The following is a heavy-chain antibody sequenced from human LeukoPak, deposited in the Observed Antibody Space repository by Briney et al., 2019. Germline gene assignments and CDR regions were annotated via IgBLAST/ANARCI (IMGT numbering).Heavy chain of an antibody. V-gene: IGHV3-23*01. CDR1: GLTFSNYA. J-gene: IGHJ4*02. D-gene: IGHD2/OR15-2a*01. CDR3: AKRMGYDFGHFDY. Sequence: PGGSLRLSCAASGLTFSNYAVGWVRQAPGRGLEWVSAISNSGGRTYYADSVKGRFTISRDNSKNTLYLQMNSLRDDDAGVYHCAKRMGYDFGHFDYWGQGALVTVSS. CDR2: ISNSGGRT.